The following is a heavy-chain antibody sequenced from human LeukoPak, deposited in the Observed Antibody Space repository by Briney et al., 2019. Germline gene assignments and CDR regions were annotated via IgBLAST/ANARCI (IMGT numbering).Heavy chain of an antibody. D-gene: IGHD1-26*01. CDR2: ISSSGSTI. CDR3: AREISGERTYYFDY. Sequence: KPGGSLRLSCAASGFTFSDYNMSWIRQAPGKGLEWVSYISSSGSTIYYADSVKGRFTISRDNAKNSLYLQMNSLRAEDTAVYYCAREISGERTYYFDYWGQGTLVTVSS. CDR1: GFTFSDYN. V-gene: IGHV3-11*01. J-gene: IGHJ4*02.